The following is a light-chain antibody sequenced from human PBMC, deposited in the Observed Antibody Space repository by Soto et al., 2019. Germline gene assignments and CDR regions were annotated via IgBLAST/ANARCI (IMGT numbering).Light chain of an antibody. Sequence: IVLTQSPATLSLSPGERATLSCRASQSVSSYLAWYHQKPGQAPRLLIYDSSNRAAGIPARFSARGSGTDFTLFISNLEPEDSAVYYCQHRSNWPPITFGQGTRLEIK. CDR1: QSVSSY. CDR3: QHRSNWPPIT. J-gene: IGKJ5*01. CDR2: DSS. V-gene: IGKV3-11*01.